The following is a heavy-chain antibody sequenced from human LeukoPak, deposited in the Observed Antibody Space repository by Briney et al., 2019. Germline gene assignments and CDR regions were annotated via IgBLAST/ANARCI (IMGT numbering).Heavy chain of an antibody. CDR2: ISGSGGST. D-gene: IGHD3-22*01. J-gene: IGHJ4*02. CDR3: AKDHRSDSSGYSHFDY. CDR1: GFTFSSYA. V-gene: IGHV3-23*01. Sequence: PGGSLRLSCAASGFTFSSYAMSWVRQAPGKGLEWVSAISGSGGSTYYAYSVKGRFTISRDNSKNTLYLQMNRLRAEDTAVYYCAKDHRSDSSGYSHFDYWGQGTLVTVSS.